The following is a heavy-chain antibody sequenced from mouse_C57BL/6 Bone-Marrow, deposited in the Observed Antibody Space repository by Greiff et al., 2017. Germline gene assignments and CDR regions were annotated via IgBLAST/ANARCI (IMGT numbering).Heavy chain of an antibody. D-gene: IGHD1-1*01. CDR2: ISSGGSYT. J-gene: IGHJ4*01. Sequence: EVQLVESGGDLVKPGGSLKLSCAASGFTFSSYGMSWVRQTPDKRLEWVATISSGGSYTYYPDSVKGRFTISRDNAKNTLYLQMSSLKSEDTAMYYCARPPYYYYGSSYDYAMDYWGQGTSVTVSS. CDR3: ARPPYYYYGSSYDYAMDY. V-gene: IGHV5-6*01. CDR1: GFTFSSYG.